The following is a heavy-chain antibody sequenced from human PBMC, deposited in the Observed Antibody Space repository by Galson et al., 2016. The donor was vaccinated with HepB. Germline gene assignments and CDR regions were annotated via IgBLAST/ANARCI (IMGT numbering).Heavy chain of an antibody. D-gene: IGHD1-14*01. J-gene: IGHJ6*03. Sequence: SVKVSCKASGYTFTSYYLHWVRQAPGQGLEWMGIIYPSGGGTSYAQKFQGRVTMTRDTSTSTAYMELSGLRAEDTAVYYCVRENPYYYYMDVWGKGTTVTVSS. CDR1: GYTFTSYY. V-gene: IGHV1-46*01. CDR2: IYPSGGGT. CDR3: VRENPYYYYMDV.